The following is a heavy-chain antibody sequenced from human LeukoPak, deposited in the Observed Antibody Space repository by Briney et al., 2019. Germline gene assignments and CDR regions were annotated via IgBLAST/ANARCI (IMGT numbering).Heavy chain of an antibody. CDR1: GFTFSSYA. CDR2: ISYDGSNK. V-gene: IGHV3-30*04. Sequence: GGSLRLTCAASGFTFSSYAMHWVRQAPGKGLEWVAVISYDGSNKYYADSVKGRFTISRDNSKNTLYLQMNSLRAEDTAVYYCARGVVVAGYFDYWGQGTLVTVSS. CDR3: ARGVVVAGYFDY. J-gene: IGHJ4*02. D-gene: IGHD2-15*01.